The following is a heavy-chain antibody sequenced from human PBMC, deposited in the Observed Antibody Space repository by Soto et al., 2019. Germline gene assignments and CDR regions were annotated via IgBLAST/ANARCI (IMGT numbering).Heavy chain of an antibody. V-gene: IGHV3-49*03. J-gene: IGHJ6*02. CDR3: ARYTYTSRYSYYGMDV. D-gene: IGHD6-13*01. CDR1: GFTFGDYA. CDR2: VRSKAYGGTT. Sequence: GGSLRVSCTPSGFTFGDYAMSWFRQAAGKGLEWVGVVRSKAYGGTTDYAASVKGRFDISRDDSKSIAYLQMNSVTTEDTAVYFCARYTYTSRYSYYGMDVWGHGTTVTVSS.